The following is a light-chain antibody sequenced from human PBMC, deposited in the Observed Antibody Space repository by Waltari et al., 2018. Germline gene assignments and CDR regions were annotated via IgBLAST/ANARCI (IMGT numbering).Light chain of an antibody. Sequence: DIQLTQSPSFLSASVGDRVTITCRASQGIGRFLAWYQQKPGQAPKLLITVASTLQSDLPSRFSGSGSGTEFTLTISSLQPEDFATYYCQHFNSYPLTFGGGSKVDVK. CDR1: QGIGRF. V-gene: IGKV1-9*01. J-gene: IGKJ4*01. CDR2: VAS. CDR3: QHFNSYPLT.